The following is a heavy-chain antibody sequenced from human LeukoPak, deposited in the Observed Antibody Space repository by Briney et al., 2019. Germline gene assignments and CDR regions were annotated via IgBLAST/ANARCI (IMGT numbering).Heavy chain of an antibody. V-gene: IGHV4-4*07. CDR3: ARDNALIAAVVFDY. D-gene: IGHD6-13*01. Sequence: SETLSLTCTVSGGSISSYYWSWIRQPAGKGLEWIGRIYTSGSTNYNPSLKSRVTMSVDTSKNQFSLKLSSVTAADTAVYYCARDNALIAAVVFDYWGQGTLVTVSS. J-gene: IGHJ4*02. CDR1: GGSISSYY. CDR2: IYTSGST.